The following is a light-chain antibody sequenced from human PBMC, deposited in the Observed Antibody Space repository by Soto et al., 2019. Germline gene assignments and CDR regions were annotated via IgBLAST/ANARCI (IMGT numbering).Light chain of an antibody. Sequence: DTQMTQSPSTLSASVGDRVTITCRASQSISSWLAWYQQKPGKAPKLLIYKASTLESGVPSRFSGSGSGTEFTLTISSLQSDDSATYYCYQYKTYSWTFGQGTMVDIK. J-gene: IGKJ1*01. V-gene: IGKV1-5*03. CDR1: QSISSW. CDR3: YQYKTYSWT. CDR2: KAS.